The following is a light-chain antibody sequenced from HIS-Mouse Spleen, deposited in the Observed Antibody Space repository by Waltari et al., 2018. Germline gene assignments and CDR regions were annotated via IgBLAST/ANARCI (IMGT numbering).Light chain of an antibody. CDR3: CSYAGSSTCV. V-gene: IGLV2-23*01. J-gene: IGLJ3*02. CDR1: SSYVGSYNL. CDR2: EGS. Sequence: QSALTQPASVSGSPGQSITISCTGTSSYVGSYNLVSWYQQHPGKAPKLMIYEGSKRPSVVSNRFSGSKSGNTASLTISGLQAEDEADYYCCSYAGSSTCVFGGGTKLTVL.